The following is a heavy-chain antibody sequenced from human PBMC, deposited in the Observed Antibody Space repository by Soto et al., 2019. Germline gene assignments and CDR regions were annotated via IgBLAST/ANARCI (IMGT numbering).Heavy chain of an antibody. J-gene: IGHJ4*02. CDR3: ERLTTLSAFDY. V-gene: IGHV3-48*01. Sequence: EVQLVASGGGLVQPGGSLRLSCAASGFTFSSYSMNWVRQAPGKGLEWVSYISSSSSTIYYADSVKGRFTISRDNAKNSLYLKMNSLRAEDTAVYYCERLTTLSAFDYWGQGTLVTVSS. CDR2: ISSSSSTI. CDR1: GFTFSSYS. D-gene: IGHD1-1*01.